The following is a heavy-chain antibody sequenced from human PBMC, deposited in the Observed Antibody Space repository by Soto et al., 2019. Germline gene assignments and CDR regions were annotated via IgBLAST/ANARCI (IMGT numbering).Heavy chain of an antibody. D-gene: IGHD3-22*01. V-gene: IGHV4-59*01. CDR2: IYYSGST. CDR1: GGSISSYY. J-gene: IGHJ4*02. CDR3: ARFSSGYYWYFDY. Sequence: SETLSLTCTVSGGSISSYYWSWIRQPPGKGLEWIGYIYYSGSTNYNPSLKSRVTISVDTSKNQFSLKLSSVTAADTAVYYCARFSSGYYWYFDYWGQGTLVTVSS.